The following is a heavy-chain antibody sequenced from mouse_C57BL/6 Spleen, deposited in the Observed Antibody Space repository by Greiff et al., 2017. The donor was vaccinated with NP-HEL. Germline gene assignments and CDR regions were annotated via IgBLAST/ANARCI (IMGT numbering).Heavy chain of an antibody. CDR1: GYAFSSSW. V-gene: IGHV1-82*01. CDR2: IYPGDGDT. J-gene: IGHJ2*01. D-gene: IGHD2-3*01. Sequence: QVQLKESGPELVKPGASVKISCKASGYAFSSSWMNWVKQRPGKGLEWIGRIYPGDGDTNYNGKFKGKATLTADKSSSTAYMQLSSLTSEDSAVYYCARDDGYYVFDYWGQGTTLTVSS. CDR3: ARDDGYYVFDY.